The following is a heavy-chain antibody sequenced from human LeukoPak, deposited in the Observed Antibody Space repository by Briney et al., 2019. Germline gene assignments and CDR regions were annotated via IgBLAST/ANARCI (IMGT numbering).Heavy chain of an antibody. CDR2: IYHSGST. CDR1: GGSISSSNW. J-gene: IGHJ4*02. Sequence: SGTLSLTCAVSGGSISSSNWWSWVRQPPGKGLEWIGEIYHSGSTNYNPSLKSRVTISVDKSKNQFSLKLSSVTAADTAVYYCARIYGDYEGYYFDYWGQGTLVTVSS. D-gene: IGHD4-17*01. CDR3: ARIYGDYEGYYFDY. V-gene: IGHV4-4*02.